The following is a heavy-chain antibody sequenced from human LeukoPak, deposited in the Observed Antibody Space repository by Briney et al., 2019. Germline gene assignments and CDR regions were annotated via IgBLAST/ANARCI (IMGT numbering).Heavy chain of an antibody. CDR1: GYTFTSYG. V-gene: IGHV1-18*01. CDR3: ARSGPAAIPVDAFDI. CDR2: ISAYNGNT. D-gene: IGHD2-2*01. Sequence: ASVKVSCKASGYTFTSYGISWVRQAPGQGLEWMGWISAYNGNTNYAQKLQGRVTMTTDTSTSTGYMELRSLRSDDTAVYYCARSGPAAIPVDAFDIWGQGTMVTVSS. J-gene: IGHJ3*02.